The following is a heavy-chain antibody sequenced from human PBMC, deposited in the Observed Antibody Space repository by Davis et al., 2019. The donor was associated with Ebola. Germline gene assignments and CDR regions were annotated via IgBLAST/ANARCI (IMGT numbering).Heavy chain of an antibody. J-gene: IGHJ4*02. V-gene: IGHV1-3*01. CDR2: INAGNGNT. CDR3: ARSSGELRYFDWLLAWDY. Sequence: AASVKVSCKASGYTFTSYAMHWVRQAPGQRLEWMGWINAGNGNTKYSQKFQGRVTITRDTSASTAYMELSSLRSEDTAVYYCARSSGELRYFDWLLAWDYWGQGTLVTVSS. CDR1: GYTFTSYA. D-gene: IGHD3-9*01.